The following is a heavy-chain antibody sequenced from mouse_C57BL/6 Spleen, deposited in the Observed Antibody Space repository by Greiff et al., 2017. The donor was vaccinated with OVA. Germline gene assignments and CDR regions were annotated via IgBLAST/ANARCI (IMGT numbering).Heavy chain of an antibody. J-gene: IGHJ3*01. CDR3: ARDYGYDGAWFAY. CDR1: GYSITSGYY. D-gene: IGHD2-2*01. CDR2: ISYDGSN. V-gene: IGHV3-6*01. Sequence: ESGPGLVKPSQSLSLTCSVTGYSITSGYYWNWIRQFPGNKLEWMGYISYDGSNNYNPSLKNRISITRDTSKNQFFLKLNSVTTEDTATYYCARDYGYDGAWFAYWGQGTLVTVSA.